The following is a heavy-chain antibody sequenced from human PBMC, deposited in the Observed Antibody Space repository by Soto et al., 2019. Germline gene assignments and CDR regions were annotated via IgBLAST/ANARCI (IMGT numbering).Heavy chain of an antibody. D-gene: IGHD6-19*01. Sequence: PGGSLRLSCAASGFTFSSYGMHWVRQAPGTGLEWVAVISYDGSNKYYADSVKGRFTISRDNSKNTLYLQMNSLRAEDTAVYYCAKDLSYTSGWFDYWGQGTLVTVSS. J-gene: IGHJ4*02. CDR2: ISYDGSNK. CDR3: AKDLSYTSGWFDY. CDR1: GFTFSSYG. V-gene: IGHV3-30*18.